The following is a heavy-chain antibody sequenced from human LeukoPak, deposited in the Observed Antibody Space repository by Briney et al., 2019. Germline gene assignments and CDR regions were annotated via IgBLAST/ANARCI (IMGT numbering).Heavy chain of an antibody. D-gene: IGHD1/OR15-1a*01. V-gene: IGHV3-7*01. J-gene: IGHJ4*02. CDR1: GFTFSSDW. CDR2: IKQDGSES. Sequence: GGSLRLSCTASGFTFSSDWMTWVRQAPGKGLEWVANIKQDGSESYYVDSVKGRFTVSRDNAKNSLYLQMNSLRAEDTAVYYCARGGRTMNDYWGQGTLVTVSS. CDR3: ARGGRTMNDY.